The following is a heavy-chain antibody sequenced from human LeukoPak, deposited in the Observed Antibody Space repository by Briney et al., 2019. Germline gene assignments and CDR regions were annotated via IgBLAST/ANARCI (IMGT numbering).Heavy chain of an antibody. CDR3: ARDFYGSGRHPDY. CDR2: INPHSGGST. CDR1: GYTFTGYY. V-gene: IGHV1-46*01. J-gene: IGHJ4*02. Sequence: ASVKVSCKASGYTFTGYYIHWVRQAPGQGLEWMGWINPHSGGSTSYAQNFQGRVTMTRDMSTSTVYMELSSLRSEDTAVYYCARDFYGSGRHPDYWGQGTLVTVSS. D-gene: IGHD3-10*01.